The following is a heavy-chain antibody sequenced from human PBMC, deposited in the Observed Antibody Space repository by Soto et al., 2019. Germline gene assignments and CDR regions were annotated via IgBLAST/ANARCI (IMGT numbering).Heavy chain of an antibody. D-gene: IGHD3-10*01. CDR3: ARYKGGYMSLFPNDY. CDR2: ITGYNGHT. V-gene: IGHV1-18*01. Sequence: QVQLVQSGAEVKTPGASVKVSCRASGYSFTSYGVSWVRQAPGQGLEWLGWITGYNGHTNYQQKLQGRITLTTDTSTSTAFMELRSLRSDDTAMYYCARYKGGYMSLFPNDYWGQGPLVTVSS. J-gene: IGHJ4*02. CDR1: GYSFTSYG.